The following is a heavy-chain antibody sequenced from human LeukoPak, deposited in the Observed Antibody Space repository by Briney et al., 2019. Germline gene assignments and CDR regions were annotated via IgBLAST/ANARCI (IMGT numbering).Heavy chain of an antibody. CDR3: ARGGYCSSTSCYAERSFDY. J-gene: IGHJ4*02. CDR1: GGSFSGYY. D-gene: IGHD2-2*01. CDR2: INHSGST. Sequence: SETLSLTCAVNGGSFSGYYWSWIRQPPGKGLEWIGEINHSGSTNYNPSLKSRVTISVDTSKNQFSLKLSSVTAADTAVYYCARGGYCSSTSCYAERSFDYWGQGTLVTVSS. V-gene: IGHV4-34*01.